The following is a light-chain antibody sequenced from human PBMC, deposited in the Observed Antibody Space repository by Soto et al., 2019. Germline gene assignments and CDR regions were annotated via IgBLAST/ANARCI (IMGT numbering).Light chain of an antibody. V-gene: IGLV2-11*01. CDR3: CSYAGSYTLVV. J-gene: IGLJ3*02. Sequence: QSVLTQPRSVSGSPGQSVAISCTGTSSDVGGYNYVSWYQQHPGKVPKVMIYDVDKRPPGVPDRFSGSKSGNTASLTISGLQAEDEADYYCCSYAGSYTLVVFGGGTKLTV. CDR1: SSDVGGYNY. CDR2: DVD.